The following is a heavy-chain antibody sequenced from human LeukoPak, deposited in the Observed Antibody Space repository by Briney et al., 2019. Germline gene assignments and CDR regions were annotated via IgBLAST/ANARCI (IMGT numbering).Heavy chain of an antibody. V-gene: IGHV1-69*13. CDR1: GGTFSSYA. Sequence: SVKVSCRASGGTFSSYAVSWVRQAPGQGLEWMGGIIPIFATANYAQKFQGRVTITADESTSTAYMELSSLRSEDTAVYYCARGPITTRSHFDYWGQGTLVTVSS. J-gene: IGHJ4*02. CDR2: IIPIFATA. CDR3: ARGPITTRSHFDY. D-gene: IGHD3-22*01.